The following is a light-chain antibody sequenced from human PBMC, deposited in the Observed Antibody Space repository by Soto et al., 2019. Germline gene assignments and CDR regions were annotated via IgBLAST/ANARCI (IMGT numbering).Light chain of an antibody. CDR3: QQYNSFSRYS. J-gene: IGKJ2*01. CDR2: KAS. Sequence: DIQMTQSPSTLSASVGDRVTITCRASQSISSWLAWYQQKPGKAPKVLIYKASSLESGVPSRFSGSGSGTEFTLTISSLQPDDFASYYCQQYNSFSRYSFGQGTKLESK. CDR1: QSISSW. V-gene: IGKV1-5*03.